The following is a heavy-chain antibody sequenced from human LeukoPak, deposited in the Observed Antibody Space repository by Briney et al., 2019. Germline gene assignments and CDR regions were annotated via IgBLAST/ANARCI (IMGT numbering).Heavy chain of an antibody. CDR1: GGSISSGGYS. CDR3: ARQLQPLVFGY. J-gene: IGHJ4*02. CDR2: IYHSGST. V-gene: IGHV4-30-2*01. Sequence: PSETLSLTCAVSGGSISSGGYSWSWIRQPPGKGLEWIGYIYHSGSTYYNPSLKSRVTISVDRSKNQFSLKLSSVTAADTAVYYCARQLQPLVFGYWGQGPLVTVSS. D-gene: IGHD6-13*01.